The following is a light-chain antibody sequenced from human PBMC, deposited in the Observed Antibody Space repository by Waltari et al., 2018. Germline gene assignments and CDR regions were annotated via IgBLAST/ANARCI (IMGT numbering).Light chain of an antibody. CDR2: RVS. CDR1: QSLVHSDGNIY. CDR3: MQGTHWPWT. V-gene: IGKV2-30*02. Sequence: DVVMTQSPLSLPVTLGQPASISCTPSQSLVHSDGNIYLNWFQQRPGQSPRRLIHRVSNRNSGVPDRFSGSGSGTDFTLKISRVEAEDVGVYYCMQGTHWPWTFGQGTKVEIK. J-gene: IGKJ1*01.